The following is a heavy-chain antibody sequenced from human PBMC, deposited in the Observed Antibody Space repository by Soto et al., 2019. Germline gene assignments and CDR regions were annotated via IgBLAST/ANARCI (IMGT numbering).Heavy chain of an antibody. V-gene: IGHV1-69*06. CDR2: IIPTFGTP. D-gene: IGHD1-26*01. J-gene: IGHJ4*02. CDR1: GGTFSSHG. CDR3: ASERSAPDFDF. Sequence: QVQLVQSGTVVQRRGSSVKVSCQASGGTFSSHGMAWVRQAPGQGLEWMGGIIPTFGTPTYAPKFQGRVTITADKATNTAYMELSSLRSEDTAVSYCASERSAPDFDFWGQGTLITVSS.